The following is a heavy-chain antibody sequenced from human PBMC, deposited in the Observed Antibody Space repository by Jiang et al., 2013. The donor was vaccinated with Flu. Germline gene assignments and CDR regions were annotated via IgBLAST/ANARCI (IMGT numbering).Heavy chain of an antibody. D-gene: IGHD6-13*01. J-gene: IGHJ6*04. Sequence: YADSVKGRLTVSRGNAQNSVYLQMSSLRVEDTAVYYCARGISSSWDYYYYAMDLWGKGTTVTVSS. V-gene: IGHV3-48*03. CDR3: ARGISSSWDYYYYAMDL.